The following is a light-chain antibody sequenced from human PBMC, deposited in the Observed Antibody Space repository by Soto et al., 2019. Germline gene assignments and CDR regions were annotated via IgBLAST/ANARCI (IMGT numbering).Light chain of an antibody. V-gene: IGKV1-27*01. CDR1: QGIMEY. J-gene: IGKJ1*01. Sequence: QMTQSPSSLSASLGDRVTITCRASQGIMEYVALYQQKPGKGPKLLIYGASTLQSGVPSRFSGSGSGTEFTLTISSLQPEDLGSYFCQAFNSAPRPFGQGTKVEIK. CDR3: QAFNSAPRP. CDR2: GAS.